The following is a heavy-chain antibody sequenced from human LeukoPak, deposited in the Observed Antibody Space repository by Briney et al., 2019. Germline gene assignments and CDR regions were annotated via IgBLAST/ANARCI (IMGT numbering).Heavy chain of an antibody. V-gene: IGHV4-4*07. CDR2: IYTTGIT. D-gene: IGHD3-22*01. CDR3: ARAHKYHFYDSSGAFDF. Sequence: SETLSLTCTVSGDSINRYYWNWIRQPAGKGLEWIGRIYTTGITNYSPSLASRVSMSVDTSKNQISLKLTSVTAADTAVYYCARAHKYHFYDSSGAFDFWGQGKMVTVSS. CDR1: GDSINRYY. J-gene: IGHJ3*01.